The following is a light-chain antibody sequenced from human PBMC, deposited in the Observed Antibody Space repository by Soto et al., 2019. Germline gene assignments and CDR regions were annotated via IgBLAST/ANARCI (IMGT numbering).Light chain of an antibody. CDR1: QSVSSSY. CDR3: QQYGSSPPIT. V-gene: IGKV3-20*01. CDR2: GAS. J-gene: IGKJ5*01. Sequence: EIVLTQSTGTLSLSPGERATLSCRASQSVSSSYLAWDQQRPGQAQRLLIYGASSRAPGIPDRFSGSVSGTDFTLTISRLEPEDFAVYYCQQYGSSPPITFGQGTRVEI.